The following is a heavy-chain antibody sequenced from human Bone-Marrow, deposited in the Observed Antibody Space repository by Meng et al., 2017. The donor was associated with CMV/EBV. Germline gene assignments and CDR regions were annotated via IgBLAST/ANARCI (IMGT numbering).Heavy chain of an antibody. D-gene: IGHD1/OR15-1a*01. V-gene: IGHV3-23*01. J-gene: IGHJ4*02. CDR1: GLNVINSA. Sequence: GGSLRLSCAVSGLNVINSAMSWVRQAPGKGLEWVSGIGNSGETTFYADSVKGRFTVSRDNSKNTLYLQLTSLRGEDTALYYCAKGGVDNNLFAYWGQGARVTGCS. CDR3: AKGGVDNNLFAY. CDR2: IGNSGETT.